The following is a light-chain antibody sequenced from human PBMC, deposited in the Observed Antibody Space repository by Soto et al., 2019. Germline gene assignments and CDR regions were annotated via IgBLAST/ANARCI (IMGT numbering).Light chain of an antibody. V-gene: IGLV2-14*01. CDR1: SGDVGGYNY. J-gene: IGLJ3*02. CDR3: SSYASTATRV. CDR2: DVS. Sequence: QSALTQPASVSGSPGQSITISCTGTSGDVGGYNYVSWYQQHPGKAPKLIIYDVSSRPSGVANRFSGSKSGNTASPTIAVLQAEDEADYYCSSYASTATRVLGGGTKLTVL.